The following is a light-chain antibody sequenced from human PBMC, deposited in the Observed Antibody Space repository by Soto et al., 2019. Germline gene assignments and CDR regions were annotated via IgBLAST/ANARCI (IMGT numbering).Light chain of an antibody. CDR1: QSVLYSSDNKNY. J-gene: IGKJ4*01. Sequence: DIVMTQSPGPLAVSLDERATINCKSTQSVLYSSDNKNYLAWYQQKPGQPPKLLIYWASTRESGVPDRFSGSGSGTDFTLTISSLQAEDVAVYYCQQYYSTPLTFGGGTKVEIK. CDR3: QQYYSTPLT. V-gene: IGKV4-1*01. CDR2: WAS.